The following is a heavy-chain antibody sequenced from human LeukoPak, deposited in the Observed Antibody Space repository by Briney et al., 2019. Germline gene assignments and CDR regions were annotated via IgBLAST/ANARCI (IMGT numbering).Heavy chain of an antibody. CDR1: GGTFSSYA. V-gene: IGHV1-69*05. D-gene: IGHD1-14*01. J-gene: IGHJ6*03. Sequence: SSVKVSCKASGGTFSSYAISWARQAPGQGLEWMGGIIPIFGTANYAQKFQGRVTITTDESTSTAYMELSSLRSEDTAVYYCARTEEPRYYYYMDVWGKGTTVTVSS. CDR2: IIPIFGTA. CDR3: ARTEEPRYYYYMDV.